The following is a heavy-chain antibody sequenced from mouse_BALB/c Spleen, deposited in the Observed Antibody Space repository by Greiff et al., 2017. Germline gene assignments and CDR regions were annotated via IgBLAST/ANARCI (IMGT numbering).Heavy chain of an antibody. CDR1: GFTFSNYW. CDR2: IRLKSNNYAT. D-gene: IGHD2-1*01. CDR3: TAHYGNYAIDAMDY. Sequence: EVKLMESGGGLVQPGGSMKLSCVASGFTFSNYWMNWVRQSPEKGLEWVAEIRLKSNNYATHYAESVKGRFTISRDDSKSSVYLQMNNLRAEDTGIYYCTAHYGNYAIDAMDYWGQGTSVTVSS. J-gene: IGHJ4*01. V-gene: IGHV6-6*02.